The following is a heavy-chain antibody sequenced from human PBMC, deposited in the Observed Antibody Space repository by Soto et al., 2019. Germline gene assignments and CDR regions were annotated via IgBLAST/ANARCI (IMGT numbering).Heavy chain of an antibody. Sequence: PGGSMRLSCAASGFTFSSYAMSWVRQAPGKGLEWVSAISGSGGSTYYADSVKGRFTISRDNSKNTLYLQMNSLRAEDTAVYYCAKFPTPGDAFDIWGQGTMVTVSS. V-gene: IGHV3-23*01. CDR2: ISGSGGST. D-gene: IGHD4-17*01. CDR3: AKFPTPGDAFDI. J-gene: IGHJ3*02. CDR1: GFTFSSYA.